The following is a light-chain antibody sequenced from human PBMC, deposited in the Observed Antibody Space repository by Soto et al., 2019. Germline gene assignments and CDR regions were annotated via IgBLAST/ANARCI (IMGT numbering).Light chain of an antibody. V-gene: IGKV1-5*02. CDR2: DAS. J-gene: IGKJ5*01. Sequence: DRQMTQSPSTLSASVRDRVSIICRASQSISSWLAWCQQKPGKAPKLLIYDASTLKSPVPSRFSGSGSGTEFTLTISSLQPDDFATYYCQQYNSYSFGQGTRLEI. CDR1: QSISSW. CDR3: QQYNSYS.